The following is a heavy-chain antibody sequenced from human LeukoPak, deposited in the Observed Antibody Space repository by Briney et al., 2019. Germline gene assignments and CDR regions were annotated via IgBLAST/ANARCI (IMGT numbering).Heavy chain of an antibody. D-gene: IGHD2-15*01. CDR3: ARDCSGGSCYGAFDI. CDR2: IHDSGST. V-gene: IGHV4-30-4*01. Sequence: TSETLSLTCTVSGASIRSGDYYWSWIRQPPGKGLEWIGYIHDSGSTYYNPSLKSRITISVDTSENRFSLKLSSVTATDTAVYYCARDCSGGSCYGAFDIWGQGTMVTVSS. J-gene: IGHJ3*02. CDR1: GASIRSGDYY.